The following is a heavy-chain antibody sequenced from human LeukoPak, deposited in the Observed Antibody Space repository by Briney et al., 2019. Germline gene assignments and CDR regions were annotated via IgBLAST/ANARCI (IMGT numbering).Heavy chain of an antibody. Sequence: GGALRLSCADSGFTFSSYWMSWVRQAPGKGLEWVANIKQDGSEKYYVDSVKGRFTFSRDNAKNSLYLQMNSLRAEDTAVYYCARYSGYGSLWGQGTLVTVSS. CDR3: ARYSGYGSL. V-gene: IGHV3-7*01. D-gene: IGHD3-10*01. CDR2: IKQDGSEK. J-gene: IGHJ4*02. CDR1: GFTFSSYW.